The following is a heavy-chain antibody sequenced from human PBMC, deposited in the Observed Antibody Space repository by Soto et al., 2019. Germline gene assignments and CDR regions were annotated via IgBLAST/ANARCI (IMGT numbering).Heavy chain of an antibody. CDR3: AREGSCYYYLDY. V-gene: IGHV3-74*01. CDR1: GFTFSSYW. CDR2: INSDGSST. D-gene: IGHD3-22*01. J-gene: IGHJ4*02. Sequence: PGGSLRLSCAPSGFTFSSYWMHWVRQAPGKGLVWVSRINSDGSSTSYADSVKGRFTISRDNAKNTLYLQMNSLRAEDTAVYYPAREGSCYYYLDYWGQGTLVTVSS.